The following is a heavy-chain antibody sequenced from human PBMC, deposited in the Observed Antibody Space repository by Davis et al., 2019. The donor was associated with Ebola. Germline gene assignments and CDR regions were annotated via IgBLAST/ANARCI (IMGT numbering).Heavy chain of an antibody. J-gene: IGHJ6*04. V-gene: IGHV1-18*01. CDR1: GYTFTSYG. D-gene: IGHD4-11*01. CDR3: ARVTTINYYYYGMDV. CDR2: NSPYNGNT. Sequence: ASVKVSCKASGYTFTSYGISWVRQAPGQGLEWMGWNSPYNGNTNYAQKLQGRVTMTIDTSTSTAYMELRSLRSDDTAVYYCARVTTINYYYYGMDVWGKGTTVTVSS.